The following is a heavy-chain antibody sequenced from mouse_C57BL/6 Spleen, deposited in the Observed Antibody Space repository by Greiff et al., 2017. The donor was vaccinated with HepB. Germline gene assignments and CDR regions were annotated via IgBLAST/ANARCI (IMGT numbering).Heavy chain of an antibody. D-gene: IGHD2-4*01. Sequence: QLQQSGTALPRPGASLKMSCKTSGHTFTSYWIHWVKQRPGQGLEWIGAIYPGNSDTSYNQKFKGKAKLTAVTSASTAYMELSSLTNEDSAVYYCTRSYYDYDALYAMDYWGQGTSVTVSS. CDR1: GHTFTSYW. CDR3: TRSYYDYDALYAMDY. V-gene: IGHV1-5*01. J-gene: IGHJ4*01. CDR2: IYPGNSDT.